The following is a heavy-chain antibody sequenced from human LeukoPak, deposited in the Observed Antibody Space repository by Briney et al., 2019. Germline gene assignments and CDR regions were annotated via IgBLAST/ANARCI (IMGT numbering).Heavy chain of an antibody. D-gene: IGHD3-9*01. V-gene: IGHV1-8*01. J-gene: IGHJ6*02. CDR1: GYTFTSYD. Sequence: ASVKVSCKASGYTFTSYDINWVRQATGQGLEWMGWMNPNSGNTGYAQKFQGRVTMTRNISISTAYMELSSLRSEDTAVYYCARNRANYDISRMDVWGQGTTVTVSS. CDR3: ARNRANYDISRMDV. CDR2: MNPNSGNT.